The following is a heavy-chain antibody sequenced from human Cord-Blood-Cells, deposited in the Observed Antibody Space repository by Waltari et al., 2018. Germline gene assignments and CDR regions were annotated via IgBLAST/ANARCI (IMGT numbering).Heavy chain of an antibody. V-gene: IGHV3-30-3*01. D-gene: IGHD3-10*01. CDR3: ARDSGSSSHYFDY. Sequence: QVQLVESGGGVVQPGRSLSLSCAASGFTFSSYAMHWVRQAPGQGLGWVAVISYDGSNKYYADSVKGRFTISRDNSKNTLYLQMNSLRAEDTAVYYCARDSGSSSHYFDYWGQGTLVTVSS. CDR2: ISYDGSNK. CDR1: GFTFSSYA. J-gene: IGHJ4*02.